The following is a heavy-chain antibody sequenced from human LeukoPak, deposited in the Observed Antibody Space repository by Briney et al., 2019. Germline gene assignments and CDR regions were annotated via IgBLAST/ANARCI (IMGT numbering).Heavy chain of an antibody. V-gene: IGHV4-59*01. CDR1: GFTFSSYW. Sequence: PGGSLRLSCAASGFTFSSYWMHWVRQAPGKGLEWIGSIYYSGSTNYNPSLKSRVTISVDTSKNQFSLKLSSVTAADTAVYYCARVTTVTTYDNYYYYMDVWGKGTTVTISS. CDR3: ARVTTVTTYDNYYYYMDV. J-gene: IGHJ6*03. D-gene: IGHD4-17*01. CDR2: IYYSGST.